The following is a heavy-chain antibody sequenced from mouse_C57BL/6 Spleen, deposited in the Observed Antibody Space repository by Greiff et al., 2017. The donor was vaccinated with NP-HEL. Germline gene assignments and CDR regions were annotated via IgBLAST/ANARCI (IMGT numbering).Heavy chain of an antibody. Sequence: EVQLQQSGPELVKPGASVKISCKASGYSFTGYYMNWVKQSPEKSLEWIGEINPSTGGTTYNQKFKAKATLTVDKSSSTAYMQLKSLTSEDSAVYYCAGDYGWFAYWGQGTLVTVSA. J-gene: IGHJ3*01. D-gene: IGHD2-4*01. CDR3: AGDYGWFAY. V-gene: IGHV1-42*01. CDR1: GYSFTGYY. CDR2: INPSTGGT.